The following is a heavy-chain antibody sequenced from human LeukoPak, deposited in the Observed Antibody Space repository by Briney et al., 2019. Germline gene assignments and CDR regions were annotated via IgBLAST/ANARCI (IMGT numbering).Heavy chain of an antibody. CDR1: GYTFTGYY. V-gene: IGHV1-2*06. Sequence: ASVKVSCKASGYTFTGYYMHWVTQAPGQGLEGMGRVNPNSGGTNYAQKFQGRVTMTRDTSISTAYMELSRLRSDDTAVYYCATLGAGKFDYWGQGTLVTVSS. CDR3: ATLGAGKFDY. D-gene: IGHD6-19*01. J-gene: IGHJ4*02. CDR2: VNPNSGGT.